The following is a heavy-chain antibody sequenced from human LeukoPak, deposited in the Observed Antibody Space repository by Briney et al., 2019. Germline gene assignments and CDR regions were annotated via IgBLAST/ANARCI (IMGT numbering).Heavy chain of an antibody. D-gene: IGHD4-11*01. V-gene: IGHV1-2*02. J-gene: IGHJ6*03. CDR3: ARAVWGYSNYAGLVGNYYYYMDV. CDR2: INPNSGGT. CDR1: GYTLTELS. Sequence: ASVKVSCKVSGYTLTELSMHWVRQAPGQGLEWMGWINPNSGGTNYAQKFQGRVTMTRDTSISTAYMELSRLRSDDTAVYYCARAVWGYSNYAGLVGNYYYYMDVWGKGTTVTVSS.